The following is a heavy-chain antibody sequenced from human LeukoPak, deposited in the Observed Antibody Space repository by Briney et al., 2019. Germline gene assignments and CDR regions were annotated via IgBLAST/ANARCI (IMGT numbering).Heavy chain of an antibody. V-gene: IGHV3-30-3*02. CDR1: GFTFSSYA. CDR2: ISYDGSNK. CDR3: AKIPYNSGWVQNWFDP. D-gene: IGHD6-19*01. J-gene: IGHJ5*02. Sequence: GGSLRLSCAASGFTFSSYAMHWVRQAPGKGLEWVAVISYDGSNKYYADSVKGRFTISRDNSKNTLYLQMNSLRAEDTAVYYCAKIPYNSGWVQNWFDPWGQGTLVTVSS.